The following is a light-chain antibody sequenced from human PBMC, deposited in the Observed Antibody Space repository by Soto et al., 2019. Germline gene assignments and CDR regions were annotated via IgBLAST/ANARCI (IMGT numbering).Light chain of an antibody. CDR1: QSVASNY. CDR2: GTS. CDR3: LQYGGSPST. J-gene: IGKJ1*01. V-gene: IGKV3-20*01. Sequence: EIVLTQSPGTLSLSPGERATLSCRASQSVASNYLAWYQQKAGQAPSLLIYGTSSRATGIPDRFSGSVSGTDFTLTIRRLEPEEFAVYYCLQYGGSPSTFGQGTKVEIK.